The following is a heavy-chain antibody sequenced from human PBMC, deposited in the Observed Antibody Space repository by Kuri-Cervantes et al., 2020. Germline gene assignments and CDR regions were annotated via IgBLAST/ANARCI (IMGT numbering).Heavy chain of an antibody. V-gene: IGHV4-38-2*02. CDR3: ARGSVYGDYVRSTSLAY. CDR2: IYHSGST. D-gene: IGHD4-17*01. CDR1: GYSISSGYY. Sequence: GSLRLSCTVSGYSISSGYYWGWIRQPPGKGLEWIGSIYHSGSTYYNPSLKSRVTILVDTSKNQFFLKLSSVTAADTAVYYCARGSVYGDYVRSTSLAYWGQGTLVTVSS. J-gene: IGHJ4*02.